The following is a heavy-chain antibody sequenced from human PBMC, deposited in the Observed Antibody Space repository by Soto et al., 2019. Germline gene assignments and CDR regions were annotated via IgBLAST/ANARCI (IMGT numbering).Heavy chain of an antibody. CDR3: ASDSVSGQEFWSAYSVGYFDH. Sequence: QVQLVQSGSEVKKPGASMRVSCKTSGYTFINFGISWARQAPGQGLEWMGWISAYNGNMNHAQRFQDRLTMSTDTKTATAYMELRRLRSYDTAVYYCASDSVSGQEFWSAYSVGYFDHWVQGTLASFSS. V-gene: IGHV1-18*01. CDR1: GYTFINFG. D-gene: IGHD3-3*01. CDR2: ISAYNGNM. J-gene: IGHJ4*02.